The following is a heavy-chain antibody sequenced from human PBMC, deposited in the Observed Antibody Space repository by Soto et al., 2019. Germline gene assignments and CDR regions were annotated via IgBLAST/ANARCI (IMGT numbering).Heavy chain of an antibody. CDR3: ARRAETNGWNGFGADKYYFDF. CDR2: MNPNSGNT. V-gene: IGHV1-8*01. D-gene: IGHD1-1*01. J-gene: IGHJ4*02. Sequence: QVQLVQSGAEVKKPGASVKVSCKASGYTFTSYDINWVRQATGQGLEWMGWMNPNSGNTGHAQKFQGRVTMTRNTSINTVYMELSSLRSEDTAVYYCARRAETNGWNGFGADKYYFDFWGQGTLVTVSS. CDR1: GYTFTSYD.